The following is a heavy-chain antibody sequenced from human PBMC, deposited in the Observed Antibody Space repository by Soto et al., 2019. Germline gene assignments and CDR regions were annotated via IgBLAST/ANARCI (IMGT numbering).Heavy chain of an antibody. V-gene: IGHV3-7*05. CDR2: IKQDGSEI. J-gene: IGHJ4*02. CDR1: GFTFSSYW. D-gene: IGHD2-2*01. Sequence: GGSLRLSCAASGFTFSSYWMSWVRQGPGKGPEWVANIKQDGSEIYYVDSVKGRFTISRDNAKSSLYLQMTSLRAEDRAVYHCAKSLSAIPGDSWGQGTLVTVSS. CDR3: AKSLSAIPGDS.